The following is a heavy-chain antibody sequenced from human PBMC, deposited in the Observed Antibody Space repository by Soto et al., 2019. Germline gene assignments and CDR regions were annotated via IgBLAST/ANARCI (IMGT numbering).Heavy chain of an antibody. D-gene: IGHD4-17*01. CDR3: ARRYGDYFDY. CDR1: GASISSGDYY. Sequence: SETLSLTCNVSGASISSGDYYWSWIRQPPGKGLEWIGYIYYSGSTNYNPSLKSRVTISVDTSKNQFSLKLSSVTAADTAVYYCARRYGDYFDYWGQGTLVTVSS. V-gene: IGHV4-61*08. J-gene: IGHJ4*02. CDR2: IYYSGST.